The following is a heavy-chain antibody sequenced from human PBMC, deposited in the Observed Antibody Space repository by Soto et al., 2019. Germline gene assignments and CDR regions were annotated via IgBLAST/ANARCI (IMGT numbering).Heavy chain of an antibody. Sequence: EVQLVESGGGLVQPGGSLRLSCAASGFSFSDLWMHWVRQAPGKGLVWVSRVTTDGSGTAYADSVKGRFTISRDNAKNMVYLQMNNLRVEDTAVYYCVRDVRDNNDPTLDYWGQGTLVTVSS. D-gene: IGHD2-8*01. CDR2: VTTDGSGT. V-gene: IGHV3-74*01. CDR1: GFSFSDLW. J-gene: IGHJ4*02. CDR3: VRDVRDNNDPTLDY.